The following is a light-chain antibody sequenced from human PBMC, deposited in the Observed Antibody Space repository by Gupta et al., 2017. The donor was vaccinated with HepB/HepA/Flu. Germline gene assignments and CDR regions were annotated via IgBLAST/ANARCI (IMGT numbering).Light chain of an antibody. CDR1: NIGSKS. CDR3: QVWDSSSDPPV. V-gene: IGLV3-21*03. CDR2: DDS. J-gene: IGLJ2*01. Sequence: SYVLTQPPSVSVAPGKTASITCGGNNIGSKSVHWYQQKPGQAPVLVVYDDSDRPSGLPEGFSGSNSGNTATLTISRVEAGDEADYYCQVWDSSSDPPVFGGGTKLTVL.